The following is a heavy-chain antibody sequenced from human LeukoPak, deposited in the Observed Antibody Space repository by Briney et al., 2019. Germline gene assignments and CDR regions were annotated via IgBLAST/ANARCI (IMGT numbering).Heavy chain of an antibody. Sequence: GGSLRLSCAASGFTVSSNYMGWVRQAPGKGLEWISVIYSGGDTYYADSVKGRFTISRDNSKNMIYLEMSSLKAEDTAVYYCAKERSLEIAVAGTIFDYWGQGTLVTVSS. D-gene: IGHD6-19*01. CDR2: IYSGGDT. J-gene: IGHJ4*02. CDR1: GFTVSSNY. V-gene: IGHV3-66*01. CDR3: AKERSLEIAVAGTIFDY.